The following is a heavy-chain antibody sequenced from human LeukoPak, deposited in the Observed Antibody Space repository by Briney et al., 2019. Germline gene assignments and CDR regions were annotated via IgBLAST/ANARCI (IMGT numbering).Heavy chain of an antibody. Sequence: SCKASGGTFSSYAMSWVRQAPGKGLEWVSAISGSGGSTYYADSVKGRFTISRDNSKNTLYLQMNSLRAEDTAVYYCAKASPRGVTTRFDYWGQGTLVTVSS. CDR3: AKASPRGVTTRFDY. CDR2: ISGSGGST. D-gene: IGHD4-17*01. J-gene: IGHJ4*02. V-gene: IGHV3-23*01. CDR1: GGTFSSYA.